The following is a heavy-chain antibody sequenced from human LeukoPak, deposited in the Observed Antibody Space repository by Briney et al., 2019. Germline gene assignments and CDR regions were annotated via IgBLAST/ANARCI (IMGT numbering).Heavy chain of an antibody. D-gene: IGHD3-9*01. CDR1: GGSISSGDYY. CDR2: IYYSGST. V-gene: IGHV4-30-4*01. CDR3: ARAHYDILTGYQGELDY. J-gene: IGHJ4*02. Sequence: SQTLSLTCTVSGGSISSGDYYWSWIRQPPGTGLEWIGYIYYSGSTYHNPSLKSRVTISVDTSKNQFSLKLSSVTAADTAVYYCARAHYDILTGYQGELDYWGQGTLVTVSS.